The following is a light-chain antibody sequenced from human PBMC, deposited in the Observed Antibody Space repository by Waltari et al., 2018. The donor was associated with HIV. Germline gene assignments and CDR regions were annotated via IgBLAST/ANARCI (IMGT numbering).Light chain of an antibody. CDR3: GTWDNGLSEVL. Sequence: QSGLTQPPSVSAAPGPRVTIHCSGTRSNLGYTYLSWYQQLPGAAPKLLIYDNEKRPSGIPDRFSASKSGTSVTLGITGLQTGDEATYYCGTWDNGLSEVLFGGGTKLTVL. V-gene: IGLV1-51*01. CDR2: DNE. CDR1: RSNLGYTY. J-gene: IGLJ2*01.